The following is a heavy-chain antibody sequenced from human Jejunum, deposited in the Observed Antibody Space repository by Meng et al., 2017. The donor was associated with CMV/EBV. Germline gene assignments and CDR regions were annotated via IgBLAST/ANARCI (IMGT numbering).Heavy chain of an antibody. CDR2: INHSETA. CDR3: ARGDQGKQLVLYY. CDR1: GWSFSGYY. Sequence: GWSFSGYYWTWIRQPPGRGLEWIGQINHSETADYNPSLKSRVSISIDTSKNQFSLKLTSVTAADTAVYYCARGDQGKQLVLYYWGQGTLVTVSS. V-gene: IGHV4-34*01. J-gene: IGHJ4*02. D-gene: IGHD2/OR15-2a*01.